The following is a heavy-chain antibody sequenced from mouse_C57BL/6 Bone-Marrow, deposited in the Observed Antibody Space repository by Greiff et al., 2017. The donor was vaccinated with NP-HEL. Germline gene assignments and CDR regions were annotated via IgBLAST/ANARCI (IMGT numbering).Heavy chain of an antibody. D-gene: IGHD1-1*01. Sequence: EVMLVESGGDLVKPGGSLKLSCAASGFTFSSYGMSWVRQTPDKRLEWVATISSGGSYTYYPDSVKGRFTISRDNAKNTLYLQMSSLKSEDTAMYYCARQYYGSSYESWFAYWGQGTLVTVSA. CDR3: ARQYYGSSYESWFAY. J-gene: IGHJ3*01. CDR2: ISSGGSYT. V-gene: IGHV5-6*01. CDR1: GFTFSSYG.